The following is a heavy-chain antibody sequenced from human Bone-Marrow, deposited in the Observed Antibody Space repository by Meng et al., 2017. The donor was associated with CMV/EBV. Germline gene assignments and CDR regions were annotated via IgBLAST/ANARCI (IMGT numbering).Heavy chain of an antibody. J-gene: IGHJ6*02. D-gene: IGHD6-6*01. CDR2: IVVGSGNT. Sequence: SVKVSCKASGFTFTSSAVQWVRQARGQRLEWIGWIVVGSGNTNYAQKFQERVTITRDMSTSTAYMELSSLRSEDTAVYYCARVSARIAARNYYYYGMDVWGQGTTVTVSS. CDR3: ARVSARIAARNYYYYGMDV. CDR1: GFTFTSSA. V-gene: IGHV1-58*01.